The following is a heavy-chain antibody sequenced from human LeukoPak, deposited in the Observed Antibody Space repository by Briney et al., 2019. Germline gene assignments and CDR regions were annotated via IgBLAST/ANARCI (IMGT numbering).Heavy chain of an antibody. V-gene: IGHV4-34*01. CDR1: GGSFSDYQ. Sequence: SETLSLTCAVSGGSFSDYQWNWIRQSPGKGLEWLGEISHSGTTTYNPSLKSRVTISVDTSKNQFSLRLRSVTAADTAVYYCARDQSSISNAFDIWGQGTMVTVSS. CDR2: ISHSGTT. J-gene: IGHJ3*02. D-gene: IGHD6-13*01. CDR3: ARDQSSISNAFDI.